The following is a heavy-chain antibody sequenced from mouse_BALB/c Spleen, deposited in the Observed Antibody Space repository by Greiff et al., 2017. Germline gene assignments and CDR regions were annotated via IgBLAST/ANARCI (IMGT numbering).Heavy chain of an antibody. CDR3: ARRQLGPSFDY. CDR2: IDPANGNT. Sequence: EVQLQQSGAELVKPGASVKLSCTASGFNIKDTYMHWVKQRPEQGLEWIGRIDPANGNTKYDPKFQGKATITADTSSNTAYLQLSSLTSEDTAVYYCARRQLGPSFDYWGQGTTLTVSS. J-gene: IGHJ2*01. D-gene: IGHD3-2*01. CDR1: GFNIKDTY. V-gene: IGHV14-3*02.